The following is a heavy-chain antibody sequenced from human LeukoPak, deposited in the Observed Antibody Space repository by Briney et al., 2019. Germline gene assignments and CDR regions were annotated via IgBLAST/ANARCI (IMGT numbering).Heavy chain of an antibody. CDR1: GFSFSTNS. Sequence: GGSLRLSCAASGFSFSTNSMNWVRQVPGKGLEWISYISSNSATTYYADSVKGRFTISRDNAKNSLYLHMNSLRADDTAVYYCARDTRSLIDYWGQGTLVTVSS. CDR2: ISSNSATT. D-gene: IGHD1-26*01. V-gene: IGHV3-48*01. CDR3: ARDTRSLIDY. J-gene: IGHJ4*02.